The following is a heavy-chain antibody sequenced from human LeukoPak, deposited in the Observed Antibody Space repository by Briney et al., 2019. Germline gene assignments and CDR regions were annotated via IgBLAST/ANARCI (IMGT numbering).Heavy chain of an antibody. J-gene: IGHJ5*01. CDR3: AKNRIPTSITPDS. D-gene: IGHD2-2*02. CDR1: GFTFSSYA. V-gene: IGHV3-23*01. Sequence: GGSLRLSCAASGFTFSSYAMSWVRQAPGKGLEWVSAISGSGGSTYYADSVKGRFTISRDNSKNTLYLQMNNLKTEDTALYYCAKNRIPTSITPDSWGQGTLVTVSS. CDR2: ISGSGGST.